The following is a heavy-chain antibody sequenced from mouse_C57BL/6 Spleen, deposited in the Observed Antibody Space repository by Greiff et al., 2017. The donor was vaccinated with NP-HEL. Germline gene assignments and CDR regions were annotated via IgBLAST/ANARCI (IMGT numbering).Heavy chain of an antibody. D-gene: IGHD2-4*01. V-gene: IGHV2-2*01. J-gene: IGHJ3*01. CDR1: GFSLTSYG. CDR3: ARCDYDEAWFAY. Sequence: VQLQESGPGLVQPSQSLSITCTVSGFSLTSYGVHWVRQSPGKGLEWLGVIWSGGSTDYNAAFISRLSISKDNSKSQVFFKMNSLQADDTAIYYCARCDYDEAWFAYWGQGTLVTVSA. CDR2: IWSGGST.